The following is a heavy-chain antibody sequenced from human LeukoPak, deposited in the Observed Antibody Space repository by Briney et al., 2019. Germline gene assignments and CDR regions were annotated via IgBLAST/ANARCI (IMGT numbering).Heavy chain of an antibody. CDR3: AKRGSALRYFDF. V-gene: IGHV3-23*01. CDR2: ISTGGAGT. Sequence: GGSLRLSCAASGFTFSDYAMSWVRQAPGKGLEWVSAISTGGAGTYYADSVKGRFTISRDNSQNTLYLQMNSLRAEDTAIYYCAKRGSALRYFDFWGQGTLVTVSS. CDR1: GFTFSDYA. D-gene: IGHD3-9*01. J-gene: IGHJ4*02.